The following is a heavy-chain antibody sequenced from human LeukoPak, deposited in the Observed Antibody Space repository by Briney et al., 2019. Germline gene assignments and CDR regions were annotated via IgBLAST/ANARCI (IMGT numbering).Heavy chain of an antibody. D-gene: IGHD3-22*01. V-gene: IGHV1-69*04. CDR2: IIPILGIA. CDR3: ARETVVFDY. CDR1: GGTFSSYA. Sequence: SVKVSCKASGGTFSSYAISWVRQAPGQGLEWMGRIIPILGIANYARKFQGRVTITADKSTSTAYMELSSLRSEDTAVYYCARETVVFDYWGQGTLVTVSS. J-gene: IGHJ4*02.